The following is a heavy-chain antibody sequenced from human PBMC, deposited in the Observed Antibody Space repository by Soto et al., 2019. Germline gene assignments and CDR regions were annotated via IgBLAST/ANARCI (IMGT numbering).Heavy chain of an antibody. Sequence: HGESLKISCKGSGYSFTSYWIGWVRQMPGKGLEWMGIIYPGDSDTRYSPSFQGQVTISADKSISTAYLQWSSLKASDTAMYYCARTLDIVVVPAAIFYYYGMDVWGQGTTVTVSS. J-gene: IGHJ6*02. D-gene: IGHD2-2*03. CDR3: ARTLDIVVVPAAIFYYYGMDV. V-gene: IGHV5-51*01. CDR2: IYPGDSDT. CDR1: GYSFTSYW.